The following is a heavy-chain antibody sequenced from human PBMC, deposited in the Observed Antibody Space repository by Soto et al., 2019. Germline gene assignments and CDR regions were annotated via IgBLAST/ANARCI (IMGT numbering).Heavy chain of an antibody. J-gene: IGHJ3*01. CDR2: INAGSGDT. CDR1: GYTFTDYS. CDR3: ARDHCYAGSCYDDAFDV. D-gene: IGHD2-15*01. V-gene: IGHV1-3*01. Sequence: ASVKVSCKASGYTFTDYSIHWVRQAPEQRFEWMGWINAGSGDTRYSQNFQGRVTITRDSSASTAYVELTSLRSEDTAVYYCARDHCYAGSCYDDAFDVWGQGTMVTVSS.